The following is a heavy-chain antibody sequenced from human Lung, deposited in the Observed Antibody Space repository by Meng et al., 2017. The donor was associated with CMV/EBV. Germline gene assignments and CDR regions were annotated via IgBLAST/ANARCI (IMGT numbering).Heavy chain of an antibody. CDR2: VYYSGTT. CDR1: VGSFSSYY. V-gene: IGHV4-59*01. Sequence: SXTXSLTCTISVGSFSSYYCSWIRQSPGKGLEWIGYVYYSGTTNYNPSFKSRIYISIDTSKNQFSLELSSVTAADTAVYYCARGNYYYGLDVWGQGTTVTVSS. CDR3: ARGNYYYGLDV. J-gene: IGHJ6*02.